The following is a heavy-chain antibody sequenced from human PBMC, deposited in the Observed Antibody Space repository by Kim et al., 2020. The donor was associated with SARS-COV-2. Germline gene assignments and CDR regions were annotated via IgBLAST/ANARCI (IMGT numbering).Heavy chain of an antibody. CDR1: GFTFSSYS. Sequence: GGSLRLSCAASGFTFSSYSMNWVRQAPGKGLEWVSSISSSSSYIYYADSVKGRFTISRDNAKNSLYLQMNSLRAEDTAVYYCAREAGYYGSGSYGPFDYWGQGTLVTVSS. D-gene: IGHD3-10*01. V-gene: IGHV3-21*01. CDR2: ISSSSSYI. J-gene: IGHJ4*02. CDR3: AREAGYYGSGSYGPFDY.